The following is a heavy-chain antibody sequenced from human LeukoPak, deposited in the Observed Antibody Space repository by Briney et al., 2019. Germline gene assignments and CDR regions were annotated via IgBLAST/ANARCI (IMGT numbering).Heavy chain of an antibody. J-gene: IGHJ4*02. CDR2: ISYDGSNR. CDR1: GFTFSFHG. Sequence: RTGGSLRLSCAASGFTFSFHGMHWVRQAPGKGLEWVAFISYDGSNRYYADSVKGRFTISRDNSKNTLYLQMNSLRAEDTAVYYCAKETRGSYSDYWGQGTLVTVSS. V-gene: IGHV3-30*02. D-gene: IGHD5-12*01. CDR3: AKETRGSYSDY.